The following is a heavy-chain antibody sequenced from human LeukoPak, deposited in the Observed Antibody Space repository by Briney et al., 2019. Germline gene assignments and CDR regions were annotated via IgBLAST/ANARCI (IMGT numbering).Heavy chain of an antibody. CDR3: ASYGLGIYYFDY. CDR1: GFTFSTYS. CDR2: ISGSSSTV. V-gene: IGHV3-48*01. Sequence: GGSLRLSCATSGFTFSTYSMNWVRQAPGKGLEWVSHISGSSSTVYYADSVKGRFTISRDNVKNSLYLQMNSLRAEDTAVYYCASYGLGIYYFDYWGQGTLVTVSS. D-gene: IGHD3/OR15-3a*01. J-gene: IGHJ4*02.